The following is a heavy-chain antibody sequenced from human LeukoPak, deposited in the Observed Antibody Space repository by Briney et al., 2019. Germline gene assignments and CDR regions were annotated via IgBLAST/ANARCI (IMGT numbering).Heavy chain of an antibody. CDR1: GYTFTRYD. CDR3: SATSWFDP. Sequence: GASVKVSCKASGYTFTRYDINWVRQATGQGREWMGWMNPNSGNTGYAQKFQGRVTITRNTSISTAYMELSSLRSCDPALFFFSATSWFDPWGQGTLVTVSS. CDR2: MNPNSGNT. V-gene: IGHV1-8*03. J-gene: IGHJ5*02.